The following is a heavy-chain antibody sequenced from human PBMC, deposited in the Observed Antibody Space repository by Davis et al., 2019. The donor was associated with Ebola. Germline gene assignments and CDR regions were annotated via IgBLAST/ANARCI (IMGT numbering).Heavy chain of an antibody. J-gene: IGHJ4*02. CDR3: ASHKVAAAGTRRSFDY. D-gene: IGHD6-13*01. CDR2: IIPIFGTA. Sequence: SSDPVSYKASVGTFSSSPISSVRQPPGQGFEWMGGIIPIFGTANYAQKFQGRVTITADESTSTAYMELSSLRSEDTAVYYCASHKVAAAGTRRSFDYWGQGTLVTVSS. CDR1: VGTFSSSP. V-gene: IGHV1-69*13.